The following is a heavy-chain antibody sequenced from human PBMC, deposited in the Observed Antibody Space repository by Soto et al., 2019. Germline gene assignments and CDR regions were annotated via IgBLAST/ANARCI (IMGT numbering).Heavy chain of an antibody. Sequence: LRLSCAASGFTFSSYDMHWVLQATGKCLDWVSAIGTAGDTYYPGSVKGRFTISRENAKNSLYLQMNSLRAGDTAVYYCARGKMNYYDSSGYWGAFDMWGQGTMVTV. CDR3: ARGKMNYYDSSGYWGAFDM. V-gene: IGHV3-13*01. D-gene: IGHD3-22*01. J-gene: IGHJ3*02. CDR2: IGTAGDT. CDR1: GFTFSSYD.